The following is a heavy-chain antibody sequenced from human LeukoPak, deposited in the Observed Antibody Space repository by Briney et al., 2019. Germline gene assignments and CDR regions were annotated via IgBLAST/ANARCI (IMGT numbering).Heavy chain of an antibody. CDR2: ISYDGSNK. J-gene: IGHJ4*02. D-gene: IGHD3-22*01. CDR3: ARARNNYDSYGFSFLDY. CDR1: GFTFSSYG. Sequence: GRSLRLSCAASGFTFSSYGMHWVRQAPGKGLEWVAIISYDGSNKYYADSVQGRFTISRDNSKNTLYLQMNSLRAEDTALYYCARARNNYDSYGFSFLDYWGQGTLVTVSS. V-gene: IGHV3-30*03.